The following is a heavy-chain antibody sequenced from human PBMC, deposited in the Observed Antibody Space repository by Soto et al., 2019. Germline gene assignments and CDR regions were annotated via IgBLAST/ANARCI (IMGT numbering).Heavy chain of an antibody. CDR1: GYTFTNYG. J-gene: IGHJ5*02. CDR2: INVYNGNT. D-gene: IGHD3-10*01. Sequence: ASVKVSCKASGYTFTNYGISWVRQAPGQGLEWMGWINVYNGNTKYAQKVQGRVTMTTDTSTSTAYMELRSLRSDDTTVYYCARGVGSGSYYNQYNWFDPWGQGALVTVSS. CDR3: ARGVGSGSYYNQYNWFDP. V-gene: IGHV1-18*01.